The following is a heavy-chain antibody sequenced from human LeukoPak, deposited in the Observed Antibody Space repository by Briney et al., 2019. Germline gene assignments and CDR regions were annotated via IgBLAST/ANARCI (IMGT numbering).Heavy chain of an antibody. CDR3: ARCEDNWNPFDY. CDR1: GYTFTSYY. V-gene: IGHV1-46*01. D-gene: IGHD1-20*01. J-gene: IGHJ4*02. CDR2: INPSGGST. Sequence: ASVKVSCKASGYTFTSYYMHWVRQAPGQGLEWMGIINPSGGSTSYAQKLQGRVTMTTDTSTSTAYMELRSLRSDDTAVYYCARCEDNWNPFDYWGQGTLVTVSS.